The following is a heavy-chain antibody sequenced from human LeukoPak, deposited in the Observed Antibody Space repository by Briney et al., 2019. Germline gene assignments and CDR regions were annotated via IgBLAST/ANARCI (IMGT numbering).Heavy chain of an antibody. V-gene: IGHV3-48*01. D-gene: IGHD3-3*01. J-gene: IGHJ4*02. CDR3: ASHLDFWSGTDPGY. CDR2: ISSGATTT. Sequence: PGGSLRLSCAASGFTLTSDSMNWVRQAPGKGLEWISYISSGATTTYYADSVKGRFTISRDNSKNTLYLQMNSLRAEDTAVYYCASHLDFWSGTDPGYWGQGTLVTVSS. CDR1: GFTLTSDS.